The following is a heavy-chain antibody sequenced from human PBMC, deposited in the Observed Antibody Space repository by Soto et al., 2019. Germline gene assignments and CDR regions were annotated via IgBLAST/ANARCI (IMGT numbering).Heavy chain of an antibody. V-gene: IGHV3-23*01. J-gene: IGHJ6*02. D-gene: IGHD3-10*01. CDR2: ISNDGDR. CDR1: GFTFSSYA. Sequence: VQLLESGGALVQPGGSLRLSCAASGFTFSSYAIYWVRQAPGKGLEWVSTISNDGDRYYADSVEGRFTISRDNSKDTLYLQMNSLRVKDTAVYYCAKPKYRGVVLNVWGQGTTVTVSS. CDR3: AKPKYRGVVLNV.